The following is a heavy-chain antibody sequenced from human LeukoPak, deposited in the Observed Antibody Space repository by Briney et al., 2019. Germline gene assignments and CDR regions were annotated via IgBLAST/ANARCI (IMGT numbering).Heavy chain of an antibody. Sequence: TSETLSFTCTVSGGSISSYYWSWIRLPPGKGLEWVGDISYSGTTNYHPSLKTRVTISVDTSKNQFSLKLSSVTAADTAVYYCARGTPYYDFWSGYSPYYYYYYMDVWGKGTTVTVSS. CDR2: ISYSGTT. CDR1: GGSISSYY. J-gene: IGHJ6*03. V-gene: IGHV4-59*08. CDR3: ARGTPYYDFWSGYSPYYYYYYMDV. D-gene: IGHD3-3*01.